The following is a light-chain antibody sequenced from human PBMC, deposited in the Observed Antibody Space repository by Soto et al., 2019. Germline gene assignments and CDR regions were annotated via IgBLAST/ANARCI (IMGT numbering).Light chain of an antibody. Sequence: DPPLTQSPSFLSASVGDRVTITCRASQGIGSYLGWYQQAPGKAPKLLIYGASTLQSGVPSRFSGSGSGTEFTLTISSLQPEDVATYFCQQLNTYPAFGGGTKVDIK. V-gene: IGKV1-9*01. CDR1: QGIGSY. CDR3: QQLNTYPA. J-gene: IGKJ4*01. CDR2: GAS.